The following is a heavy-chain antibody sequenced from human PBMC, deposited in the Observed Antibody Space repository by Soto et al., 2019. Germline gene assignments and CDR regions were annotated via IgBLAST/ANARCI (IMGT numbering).Heavy chain of an antibody. V-gene: IGHV1-46*01. J-gene: IGHJ4*02. CDR2: INPATGYT. CDR3: TKETGGFEF. Sequence: QVQLVQSGAGVQKPGAAGSLSCKASGHALSHNYVHWVRQAPGQGLEWMGFINPATGYTVAAQQFQGRVTLTRDTSTTTFHLQLSSLTSDDTAVYFCTKETGGFEFWGQGTLVTVS. CDR1: GHALSHNY. D-gene: IGHD1-1*01.